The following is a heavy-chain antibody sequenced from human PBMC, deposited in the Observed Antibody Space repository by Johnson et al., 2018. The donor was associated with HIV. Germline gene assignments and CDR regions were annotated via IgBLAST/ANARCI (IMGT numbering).Heavy chain of an antibody. V-gene: IGHV3-48*04. D-gene: IGHD4-17*01. CDR3: ARDSTPWGGDYVDYTFDI. Sequence: MQLVESGGGVVQPGGSLRLSCAASGFTFSSYGMHWVRQAPGKGLEWLSYISTSGATIYYADSVKGRFTISRDNAKKSLYLQMNSLRSEDTALYYCARDSTPWGGDYVDYTFDIWGQGTMVTVSS. CDR1: GFTFSSYG. CDR2: ISTSGATI. J-gene: IGHJ3*02.